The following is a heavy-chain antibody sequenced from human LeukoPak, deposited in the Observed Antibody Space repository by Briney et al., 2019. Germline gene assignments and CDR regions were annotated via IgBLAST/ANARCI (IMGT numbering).Heavy chain of an antibody. CDR1: GGSISSGDYY. V-gene: IGHV4-30-4*01. J-gene: IGHJ6*02. CDR2: IYYSGST. D-gene: IGHD3-10*01. CDR3: ARGEVRGVINYYYYGMDV. Sequence: SETLSLTCTVSGGSISSGDYYWSWIRQPPGKGLEWIGYIYYSGSTYYNPSLKSRVTMSVDTSKNQFSLKLSSVTAADTAVYYCARGEVRGVINYYYYGMDVWGQGTTVTVSS.